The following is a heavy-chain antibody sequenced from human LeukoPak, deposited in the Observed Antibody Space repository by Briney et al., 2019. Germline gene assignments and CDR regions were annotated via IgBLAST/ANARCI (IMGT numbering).Heavy chain of an antibody. CDR1: GFTFDDYG. CDR2: INWNGGGT. CDR3: ARASDDCSSTSCYPGAFDI. V-gene: IGHV3-20*04. Sequence: PGGSLRLSCAASGFTFDDYGMSWVRQAPGKGLEWVSGINWNGGGTGYADSVKGRFTISRDNAKNSLYLQMNSLRAEDTALYYCARASDDCSSTSCYPGAFDIWGQGTMVTVSS. J-gene: IGHJ3*02. D-gene: IGHD2-2*01.